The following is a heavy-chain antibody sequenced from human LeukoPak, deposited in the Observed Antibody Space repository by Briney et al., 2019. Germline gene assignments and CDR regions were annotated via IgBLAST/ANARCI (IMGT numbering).Heavy chain of an antibody. CDR2: IYYSGST. V-gene: IGHV4-39*01. J-gene: IGHJ4*02. Sequence: SETLSLTCTVSGGSISSSSYYWGWIRQPPGTGLEWIGSIYYSGSTYYNPSLKSRVTISLDTSKNQFSLKLSSVTAADTAVYYCARVVVVAATRLYFDYWGQGTLVTVSS. CDR1: GGSISSSSYY. D-gene: IGHD2-15*01. CDR3: ARVVVVAATRLYFDY.